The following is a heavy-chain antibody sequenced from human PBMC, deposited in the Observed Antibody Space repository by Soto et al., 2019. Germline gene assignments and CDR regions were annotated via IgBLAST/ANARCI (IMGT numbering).Heavy chain of an antibody. J-gene: IGHJ6*02. CDR1: GYSFTSYW. V-gene: IGHV5-51*01. CDR2: IYPGDSDT. CDR3: ARHTDYYGSGSPREPEYYYYYYGMDV. D-gene: IGHD3-10*01. Sequence: PGESLKISCKGSGYSFTSYWIGWVRQMPGKGLEWMGIIYPGDSDTRYSPSFQGQVTISADKSISTAYLQWSSLKASGTAMYYCARHTDYYGSGSPREPEYYYYYYGMDVWGQGTTVTVSS.